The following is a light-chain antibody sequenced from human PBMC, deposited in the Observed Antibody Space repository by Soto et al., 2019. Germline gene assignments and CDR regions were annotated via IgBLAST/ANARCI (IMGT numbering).Light chain of an antibody. V-gene: IGKV3-20*01. J-gene: IGKJ4*01. Sequence: EIVLTQSPGTLSLSPGERATLSCRASQSVSSSYLAWYQQKPGQAPRLLINGASSRATGIPDRFRGSGSGTDFTLTITSLQPEDLATYYGQQLNSYSPRLIFGGGTKVDIK. CDR2: GAS. CDR1: QSVSSSY. CDR3: QQLNSYSPRLI.